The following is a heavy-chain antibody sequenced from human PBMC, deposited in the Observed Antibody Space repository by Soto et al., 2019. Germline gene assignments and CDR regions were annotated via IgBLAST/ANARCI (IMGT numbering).Heavy chain of an antibody. Sequence: QVQLVQSGAEVKTPGSSVKVSCKASGGTFTSFGFSWVRQAPGQGPEWMGGIIPIFGTPNYAQTFQGSVTMTADKATSTSYMDLYSLKSDDTAFYYSARHERGAWYNWFDPWGQGTLVTVSS. CDR1: GGTFTSFG. CDR3: ARHERGAWYNWFDP. CDR2: IIPIFGTP. J-gene: IGHJ5*02. D-gene: IGHD2-8*02. V-gene: IGHV1-69*06.